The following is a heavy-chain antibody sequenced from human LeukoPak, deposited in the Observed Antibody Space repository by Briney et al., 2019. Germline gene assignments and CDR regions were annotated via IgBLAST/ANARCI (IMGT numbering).Heavy chain of an antibody. CDR2: ISATNGNT. J-gene: IGHJ5*02. V-gene: IGHV1-18*01. D-gene: IGHD2-8*01. CDR1: GGTFSSYA. Sequence: ASVKVSCKASGGTFSSYAISWVRQAPGQGLEWMGWISATNGNTKYAQKLQGRITMTTDTSTRTAFMELRSLRSDDTAVYYCARDMSFAVSMVSPDQWGQGTLVTVSS. CDR3: ARDMSFAVSMVSPDQ.